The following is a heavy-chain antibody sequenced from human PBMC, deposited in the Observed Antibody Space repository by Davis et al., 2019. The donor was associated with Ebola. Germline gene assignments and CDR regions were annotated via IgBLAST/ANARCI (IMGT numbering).Heavy chain of an antibody. J-gene: IGHJ4*02. CDR2: IYYSGST. D-gene: IGHD6-13*01. CDR1: GGSISSYY. CDR3: ARGSAAGVYFDY. V-gene: IGHV4-59*01. Sequence: MPGGSLRLSCTVTGGSISSYYWSWTRQPPGKGLEWIGYIYYSGSTNYNPSLKSRVTISVDTSKNQFSLKLSSVTAADTAVYYCARGSAAGVYFDYWGQGTLVTVSS.